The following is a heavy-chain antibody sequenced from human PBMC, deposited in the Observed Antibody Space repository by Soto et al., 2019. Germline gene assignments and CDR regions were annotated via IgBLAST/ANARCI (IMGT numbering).Heavy chain of an antibody. D-gene: IGHD3-10*01. CDR1: GYTFTSYG. V-gene: IGHV1-18*01. Sequence: ASVKVSCKASGYTFTSYGISWVRQAPGQGLEWMGWISAYNGNTNDAQKLQGGVSMNTDTSTSKAYMELMSLRSDDTAVYDCAIWTPNSITMVRGGAFDIWGQGTMVTVSS. CDR3: AIWTPNSITMVRGGAFDI. CDR2: ISAYNGNT. J-gene: IGHJ3*02.